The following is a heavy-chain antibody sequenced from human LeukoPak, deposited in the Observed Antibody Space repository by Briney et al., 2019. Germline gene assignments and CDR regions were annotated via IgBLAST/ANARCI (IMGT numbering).Heavy chain of an antibody. D-gene: IGHD3-22*01. CDR1: GFTVSSNY. CDR2: ISYDGSNK. Sequence: GGSLRLSCAASGFTVSSNYMSWVRQAPGKGLEWVAVISYDGSNKYYADSVKGRFTISRDNSKNTLYLQMNSLRAEDTAVYYCARAQPNCDSSGCYGDYFDSWGQGTLVTVSS. J-gene: IGHJ4*02. V-gene: IGHV3-30-3*01. CDR3: ARAQPNCDSSGCYGDYFDS.